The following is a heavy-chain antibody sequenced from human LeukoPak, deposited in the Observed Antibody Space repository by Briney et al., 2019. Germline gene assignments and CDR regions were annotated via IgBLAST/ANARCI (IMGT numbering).Heavy chain of an antibody. CDR2: IGTDGSTT. V-gene: IGHV3-74*01. Sequence: GGSLRLSCAAPGFTFSSYSMHWVRQAPGEGLVWVSRIGTDGSTTGYADSVKGRFTISRDNVKNTVYLQMNSLRVEDTAVYYCTNSNWYIRNWGQGTLVTVSS. D-gene: IGHD1/OR15-1a*01. CDR3: TNSNWYIRN. CDR1: GFTFSSYS. J-gene: IGHJ4*02.